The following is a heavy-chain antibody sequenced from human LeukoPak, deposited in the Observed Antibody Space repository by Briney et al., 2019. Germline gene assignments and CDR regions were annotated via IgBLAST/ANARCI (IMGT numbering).Heavy chain of an antibody. Sequence: SQTLSLTCTVSGGSISSGGYYWSWIRQRPGKGLEWIGYIYYTGSTSYNPSLKSRLTIAVDTSKNQFSLKLSSVTAADTAVYYCARPLNTVHDTFDVWGQGTMVTVSS. CDR3: ARPLNTVHDTFDV. CDR1: GGSISSGGYY. V-gene: IGHV4-31*03. D-gene: IGHD4-11*01. J-gene: IGHJ3*01. CDR2: IYYTGST.